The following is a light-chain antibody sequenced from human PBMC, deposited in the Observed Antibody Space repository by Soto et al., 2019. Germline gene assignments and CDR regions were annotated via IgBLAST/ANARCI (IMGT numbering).Light chain of an antibody. CDR2: EVN. Sequence: QSALTQPASVSGSPGQSITISCTGTSSDVGAYNYVSWYQQHPGKAPKLMIFEVNNRPSGVSNRFSGSKSGNTASLAISGHQAEDEADYYCSSYTSSSTLVFGGGTKLTVL. J-gene: IGLJ2*01. CDR1: SSDVGAYNY. V-gene: IGLV2-14*01. CDR3: SSYTSSSTLV.